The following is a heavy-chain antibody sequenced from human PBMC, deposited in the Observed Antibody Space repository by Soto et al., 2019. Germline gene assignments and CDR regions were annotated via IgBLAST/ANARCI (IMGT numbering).Heavy chain of an antibody. Sequence: WWSLRLSCSASVFTFSSYAMSWCRQAPGKGLEWVSAISGSGGSTYYADSVKGRFTISRDNSKNTLYLQMNSLRAEDTAVYYCAKGELRGYSYGYPYWYFDLWGRGTLVTV. V-gene: IGHV3-23*01. CDR2: ISGSGGST. CDR1: VFTFSSYA. J-gene: IGHJ2*01. D-gene: IGHD5-18*01. CDR3: AKGELRGYSYGYPYWYFDL.